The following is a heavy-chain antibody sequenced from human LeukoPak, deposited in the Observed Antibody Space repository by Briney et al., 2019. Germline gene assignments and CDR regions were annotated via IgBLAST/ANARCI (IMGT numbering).Heavy chain of an antibody. J-gene: IGHJ4*02. CDR2: INPSGGST. V-gene: IGHV1-46*01. CDR3: ARVWGWLQIFDY. Sequence: ASVKVSCKASGYTFTSYYMHWVRQAPGQGLEWMGIINPSGGSTSYARKFQGRVTMTRDTSTSTVYMELSSLRSEDTAVYYCARVWGWLQIFDYWGQGTLVTVSS. D-gene: IGHD5-24*01. CDR1: GYTFTSYY.